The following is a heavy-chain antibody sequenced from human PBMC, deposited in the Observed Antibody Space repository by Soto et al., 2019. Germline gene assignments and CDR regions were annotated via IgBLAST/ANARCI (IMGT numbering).Heavy chain of an antibody. CDR3: ARGVGSGGSYHGRQRLLYYFDY. CDR2: ISYDGSNK. V-gene: IGHV3-30*03. Sequence: GGSLRLSCAASGFTFSSYGMHWVRQAPGKGLEWVAVISYDGSNKYYADSVKGRFTISRDNSKNTLYLQMNSLRAEDTAVYYCARGVGSGGSYHGRQRLLYYFDYWGQGTLVTVSS. D-gene: IGHD2-15*01. J-gene: IGHJ4*02. CDR1: GFTFSSYG.